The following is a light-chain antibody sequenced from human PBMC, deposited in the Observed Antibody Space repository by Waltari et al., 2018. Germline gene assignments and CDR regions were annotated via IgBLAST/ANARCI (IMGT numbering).Light chain of an antibody. V-gene: IGKV1-5*03. Sequence: DIQMTQSPSTLSASVAHRVPITCRASQTISNWLSWYQQKPGKAPKVLIYKASSLQIGVPSRFSGSGSGTEFTLTISSLQPDDFATYYCQHYNNYPLTFGGGTKVEIK. CDR1: QTISNW. CDR2: KAS. CDR3: QHYNNYPLT. J-gene: IGKJ4*01.